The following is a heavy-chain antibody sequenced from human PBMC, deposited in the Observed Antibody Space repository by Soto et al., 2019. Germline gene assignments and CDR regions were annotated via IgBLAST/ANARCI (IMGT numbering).Heavy chain of an antibody. CDR1: GFTFSSYA. D-gene: IGHD1-26*01. J-gene: IGHJ4*02. Sequence: EVQLLESGGGLVQPGGSLRLSCAASGFTFSSYAMSWVRQAPGKGLEWVSAISGSGGSTYYADSVKGRFTISRDNSKNTRYLQMNSLRAEDTAVYYCAKDQAGATLLSYFDYWGQGTLVTVSS. CDR2: ISGSGGST. CDR3: AKDQAGATLLSYFDY. V-gene: IGHV3-23*01.